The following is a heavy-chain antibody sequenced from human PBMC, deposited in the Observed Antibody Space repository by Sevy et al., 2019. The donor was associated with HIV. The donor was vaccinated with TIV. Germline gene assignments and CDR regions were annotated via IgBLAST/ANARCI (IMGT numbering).Heavy chain of an antibody. V-gene: IGHV4-30-4*01. J-gene: IGHJ5*02. CDR2: IYYSGST. CDR3: ARAGYYDILTGYYRSANNWFDP. D-gene: IGHD3-9*01. CDR1: GGSISSGDYY. Sequence: SETLSLTCTVSGGSISSGDYYWSWIRQPPGKGLEWIGYIYYSGSTYYNPSLKSRVTISVDTSKNQFSLKLSSVTAADTAVYYCARAGYYDILTGYYRSANNWFDPWGLGTLVTVSS.